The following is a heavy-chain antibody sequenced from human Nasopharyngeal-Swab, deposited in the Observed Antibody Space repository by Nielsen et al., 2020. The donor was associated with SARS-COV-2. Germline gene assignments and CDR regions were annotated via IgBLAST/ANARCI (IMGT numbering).Heavy chain of an antibody. V-gene: IGHV6-1*01. CDR1: GDSISSSSSA. Sequence: SETLSLTCAISGDSISSSSSAWNWIRQSPSRGLEWLRRTYYRSNWYNDYAVSVKSRITINPDTSKNQFSLHLNSVTAEDTAVYDCARAWGAYGDYYYYYDTDVWGKGTTVTVSS. CDR2: TYYRSNWYN. CDR3: ARAWGAYGDYYYYYDTDV. J-gene: IGHJ6*03. D-gene: IGHD4-17*01.